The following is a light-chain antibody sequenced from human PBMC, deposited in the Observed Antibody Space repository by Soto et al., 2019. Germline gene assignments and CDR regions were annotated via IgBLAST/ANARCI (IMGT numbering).Light chain of an antibody. Sequence: DIQMTQPPSTLSASVGDRVTITCRASQSISSWLAWYQQKPGKAPKLLIYKASSLESGVPSRFSGSGSGTEFTLTISSLQPDDFATYYCQQYNSYLRTLGQGTKVDIK. CDR3: QQYNSYLRT. CDR2: KAS. V-gene: IGKV1-5*03. J-gene: IGKJ1*01. CDR1: QSISSW.